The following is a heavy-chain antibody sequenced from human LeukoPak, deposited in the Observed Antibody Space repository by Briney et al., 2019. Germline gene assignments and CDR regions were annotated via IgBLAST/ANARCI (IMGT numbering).Heavy chain of an antibody. D-gene: IGHD3-3*01. CDR3: ARRREKRSDYYYYMDV. V-gene: IGHV3-30*02. CDR1: GFTLSSYG. J-gene: IGHJ6*03. Sequence: GGSLRLSCAASGFTLSSYGMHWVRQAPGKGLEWVAFIRYDGSNKYYADSVKGRFTISRDNSKNTLYLQMNSLRAEDTAVYYCARRREKRSDYYYYMDVWGKGTTVTISS. CDR2: IRYDGSNK.